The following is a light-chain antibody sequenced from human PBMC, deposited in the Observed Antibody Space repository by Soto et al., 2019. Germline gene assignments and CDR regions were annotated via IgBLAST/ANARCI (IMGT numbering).Light chain of an antibody. CDR3: QQRSDWLT. CDR1: QSVRSTF. CDR2: GAS. J-gene: IGKJ4*01. V-gene: IGKV3D-20*02. Sequence: VLPQSPDTLSLSPGDRVTLSCRASQSVRSTFLAWYQQKPGQAPRLLIYGASNRATGIPDRFSGSASGTDFTLTISRLEPDHSAVYYCQQRSDWLTFGGGTKVEIK.